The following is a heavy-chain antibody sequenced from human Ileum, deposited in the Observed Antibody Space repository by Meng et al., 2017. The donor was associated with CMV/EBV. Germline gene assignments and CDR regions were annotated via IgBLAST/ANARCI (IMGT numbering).Heavy chain of an antibody. V-gene: IGHV4-34*01. D-gene: IGHD5-24*01. CDR3: SRGADAYKSGRS. CDR2: IHPSGST. J-gene: IGHJ5*02. CDR1: GGSFSNYY. Sequence: QVQLQQWGAGLLKPSETLSLTCGVYGGSFSNYYWSWIRQSPGKGLEWIGEIHPSGSTYYNPSLNSRVTMSVDTSKIQFSLNLRSVTAADTAVYYCSRGADAYKSGRSWGQGTLVTVSS.